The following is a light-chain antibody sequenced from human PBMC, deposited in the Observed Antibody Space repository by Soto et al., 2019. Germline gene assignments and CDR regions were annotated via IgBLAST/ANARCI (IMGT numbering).Light chain of an antibody. Sequence: EIVLTQSPGTLSLSPGERVTLSCRASQSVSSSYLAWYQQKPGQAPRLLIYAASSRATGIPDRFSGSGSGRDFTLTISRLEPEDFAVYYCQQYGSSPWAFGLGTKVEI. J-gene: IGKJ1*01. V-gene: IGKV3-20*01. CDR1: QSVSSSY. CDR2: AAS. CDR3: QQYGSSPWA.